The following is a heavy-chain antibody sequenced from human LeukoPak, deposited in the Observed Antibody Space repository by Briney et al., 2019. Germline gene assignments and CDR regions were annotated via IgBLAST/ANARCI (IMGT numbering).Heavy chain of an antibody. CDR2: ISYEGNSK. CDR1: GFTFSNYA. D-gene: IGHD3-3*01. V-gene: IGHV3-30*04. J-gene: IGHJ4*02. CDR3: ARVSAYYDFWSAYLDY. Sequence: GGSLRLSCAASGFTFSNYAMHWVRQAPGKGLEWVAVISYEGNSKYYEDSAKGRFTISRDNSKNTLYLQMNSLRAEDTAVYYCARVSAYYDFWSAYLDYWGQGTLVTVSS.